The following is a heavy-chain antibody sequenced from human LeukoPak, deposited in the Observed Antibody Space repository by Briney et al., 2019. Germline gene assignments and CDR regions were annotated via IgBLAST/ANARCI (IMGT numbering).Heavy chain of an antibody. D-gene: IGHD1-26*01. CDR1: GFTFSNAW. Sequence: KPGGSLRLSCAASGFTFSNAWMSWVRQAPGKGPEWVSSISCGSSYIYSADSVKGRFTISRDNAKNSLYLQMNSLRAEDTAVYYCAREEGGAGLYGFDIWGQGTMVTVSS. J-gene: IGHJ3*02. CDR3: AREEGGAGLYGFDI. CDR2: ISCGSSYI. V-gene: IGHV3-21*01.